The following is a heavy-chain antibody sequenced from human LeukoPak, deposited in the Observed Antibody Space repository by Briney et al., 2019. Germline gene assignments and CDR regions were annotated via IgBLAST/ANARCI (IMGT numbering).Heavy chain of an antibody. CDR3: ARYSRWGTGNWYFDL. Sequence: GGSLRLSCAGSGFTFSGYEMNWVRQAPGKGLEWLSYVSTTGDIRHYADPVTGRFTISRDNAENALHLQMNSLRVEDTAIYYRARYSRWGTGNWYFDLWGRGTLVTVSS. CDR2: VSTTGDIR. CDR1: GFTFSGYE. J-gene: IGHJ2*01. V-gene: IGHV3-48*03. D-gene: IGHD6-6*01.